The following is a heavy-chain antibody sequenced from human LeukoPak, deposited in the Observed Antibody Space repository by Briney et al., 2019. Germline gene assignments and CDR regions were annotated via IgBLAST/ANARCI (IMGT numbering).Heavy chain of an antibody. CDR3: AKRGVVIRVILVGFHKEANYFDS. CDR2: ISGSGGST. CDR1: GITLSNYG. J-gene: IGHJ4*02. V-gene: IGHV3-23*01. Sequence: GGSLRLSCAVSGITLSNYGMSWVRQAPGKGLEWVAGISGSGGSTNYADSMKGRFTISRDNLKNTLYLQMNSLRAEDTAVYFCAKRGVVIRVILVGFHKEANYFDSWGQGALVTVSS. D-gene: IGHD3-22*01.